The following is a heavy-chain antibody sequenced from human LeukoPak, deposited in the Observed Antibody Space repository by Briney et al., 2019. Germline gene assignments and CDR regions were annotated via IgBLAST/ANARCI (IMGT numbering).Heavy chain of an antibody. Sequence: ASETLSLTCTVSGGSISSSSYYWGWIRQPPGKGLGWIGSIYYRGSTYYNPSLKRRVTISVDTSKNQFSLKLSSVTAADTAVYYCARISSGWYYFDYWGQGTLVTVSS. CDR3: ARISSGWYYFDY. J-gene: IGHJ4*02. CDR1: GGSISSSSYY. D-gene: IGHD6-19*01. V-gene: IGHV4-39*07. CDR2: IYYRGST.